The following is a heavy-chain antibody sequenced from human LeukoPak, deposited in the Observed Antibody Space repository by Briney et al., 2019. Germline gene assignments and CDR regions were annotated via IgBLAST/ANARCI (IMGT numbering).Heavy chain of an antibody. D-gene: IGHD1-1*01. J-gene: IGHJ4*02. Sequence: TSETLSLTCTVSGGSISSYFWSWIRQPPGKGLEWIGYIYYIGNTNYNPSLKSRVTISVDTSKNQFSLRLSSVTAADTAVYYCARDLGRYGYYFDYWGQGTLVTVSS. CDR3: ARDLGRYGYYFDY. CDR1: GGSISSYF. CDR2: IYYIGNT. V-gene: IGHV4-59*01.